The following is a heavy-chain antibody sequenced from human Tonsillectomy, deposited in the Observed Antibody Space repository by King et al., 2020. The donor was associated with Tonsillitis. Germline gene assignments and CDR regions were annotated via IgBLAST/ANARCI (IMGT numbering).Heavy chain of an antibody. Sequence: QLVQSGAEVKKPGASVKVSCKASGYTFTGYYIHWVRQAPGQGLEWMGWMNPNSGGTHYAPKFQGRGTMTRDTSISTAYMELSSLRSDDTAVYYCACLFDYYPSRGYYLDHWGQGTLVTVSS. CDR2: MNPNSGGT. CDR1: GYTFTGYY. V-gene: IGHV1-2*02. J-gene: IGHJ4*02. D-gene: IGHD3-22*01. CDR3: ACLFDYYPSRGYYLDH.